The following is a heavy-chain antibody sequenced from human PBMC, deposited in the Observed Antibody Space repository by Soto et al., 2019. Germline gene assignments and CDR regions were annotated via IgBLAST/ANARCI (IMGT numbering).Heavy chain of an antibody. CDR1: GLTFSNYG. Sequence: TGGSLRLSCAASGLTFSNYGMNWVRQGPGKGLEWVGGISGTGGSAYHADSVKGRLTISRDNSKNTLYLQMNSLRAEDTAIYYCVKEGSGWDSRGSFDFWGRGTMVTVSS. CDR3: VKEGSGWDSRGSFDF. V-gene: IGHV3-23*01. CDR2: ISGTGGSA. D-gene: IGHD6-19*01. J-gene: IGHJ3*01.